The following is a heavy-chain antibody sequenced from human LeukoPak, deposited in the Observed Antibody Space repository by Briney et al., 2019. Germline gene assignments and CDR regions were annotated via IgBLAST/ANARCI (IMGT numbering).Heavy chain of an antibody. D-gene: IGHD6-19*01. CDR3: ARGESVAYYYGMDA. CDR2: INPNSGGT. Sequence: ASVKVSCKASGYTFTGYYMHWVRQAPGQGLEWMGWINPNSGGTNYAQKFQGRVTMTRDASISTAYMELSRLRSDDTAVYYCARGESVAYYYGMDAWGQGTTVTVSS. V-gene: IGHV1-2*02. J-gene: IGHJ6*02. CDR1: GYTFTGYY.